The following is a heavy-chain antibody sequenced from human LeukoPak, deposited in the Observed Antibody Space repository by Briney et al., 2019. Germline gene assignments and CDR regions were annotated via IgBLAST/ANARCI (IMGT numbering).Heavy chain of an antibody. Sequence: VKGRFTISRDNSKNTLYLQMNSLRPEDTAMYYCASDSAGYYGHIDYWGQGTLVTVSS. V-gene: IGHV3-30*01. D-gene: IGHD3-22*01. J-gene: IGHJ4*02. CDR3: ASDSAGYYGHIDY.